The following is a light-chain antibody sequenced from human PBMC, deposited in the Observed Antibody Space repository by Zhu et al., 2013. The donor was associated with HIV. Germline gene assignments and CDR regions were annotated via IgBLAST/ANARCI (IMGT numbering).Light chain of an antibody. Sequence: DIVLTQSPATLSLSPGERATLSCRASQSVSSYLAWYQQKPGQAPRLLIYDASNRATGIPDRFSGSGSGTLFTLSITRLEPEDFAVYYCQQYGNSPPYTFGQGTKLEI. V-gene: IGKV3-20*01. CDR2: DAS. CDR1: QSVSSY. J-gene: IGKJ2*01. CDR3: QQYGNSPPYT.